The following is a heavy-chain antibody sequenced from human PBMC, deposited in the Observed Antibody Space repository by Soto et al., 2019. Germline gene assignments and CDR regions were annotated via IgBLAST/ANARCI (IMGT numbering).Heavy chain of an antibody. CDR1: GFTFSTYG. V-gene: IGHV3-23*01. D-gene: IGHD6-13*01. J-gene: IGHJ6*02. CDR3: AKDKMYIADPYGMAV. Sequence: EVQLLESGGGLVQPGGSRRLSCAASGFTFSTYGMSWIRQAPGKGLEWVSSISTSGGSTFYAESVKGRFTISRDNSKNTRNLQMNSLRAEDTAVYYCAKDKMYIADPYGMAVWGQGTTVTVSS. CDR2: ISTSGGST.